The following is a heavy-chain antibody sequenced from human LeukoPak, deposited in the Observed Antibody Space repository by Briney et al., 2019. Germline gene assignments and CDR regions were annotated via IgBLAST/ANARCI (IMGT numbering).Heavy chain of an antibody. J-gene: IGHJ4*02. CDR1: GYTFSDYY. Sequence: ASVKVSCKTSGYTFSDYYIHWIRQAPGQGLEWVGWINPNSGDTDYAQKFQGRVTMTRNTSISTAYMELSSLRSEDTAVYYCASGGSLDYWGQGTLVTVSS. CDR3: ASGGSLDY. D-gene: IGHD6-13*01. CDR2: INPNSGDT. V-gene: IGHV1-8*02.